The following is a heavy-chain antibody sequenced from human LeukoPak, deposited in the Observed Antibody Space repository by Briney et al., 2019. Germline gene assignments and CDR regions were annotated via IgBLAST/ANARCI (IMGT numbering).Heavy chain of an antibody. CDR3: ARRDYDRGPPDALDI. Sequence: SETLSLPCTVSGGSIRSSSYYGGWIRQPPGKGLEWIGSIYYSGSTYYNPSLKSRVTISVDTFKNQFSLKLSSVTAADTAVYYCARRDYDRGPPDALDIWGQGTMVTVSS. D-gene: IGHD3-22*01. J-gene: IGHJ3*02. CDR1: GGSIRSSSYY. V-gene: IGHV4-39*01. CDR2: IYYSGST.